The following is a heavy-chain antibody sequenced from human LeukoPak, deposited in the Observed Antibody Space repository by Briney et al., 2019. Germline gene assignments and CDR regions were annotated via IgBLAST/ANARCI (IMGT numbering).Heavy chain of an antibody. CDR3: AKAPYGDYVSGDY. CDR2: ISGSGGST. V-gene: IGHV3-23*01. D-gene: IGHD4-17*01. CDR1: GFTFSSYA. J-gene: IGHJ4*02. Sequence: VGSLRLSCAASGFTFSSYAMSWVRQAPGKGLEWVSAISGSGGSTYYADSVKGRFTISRDNSKNTLYLQMNSLRAEDTAVYYCAKAPYGDYVSGDYWGQGTLVTVSS.